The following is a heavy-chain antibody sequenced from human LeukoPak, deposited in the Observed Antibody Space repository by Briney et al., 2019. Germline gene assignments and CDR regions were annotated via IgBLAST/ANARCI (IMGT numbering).Heavy chain of an antibody. Sequence: GGSLRLSCAASGFTFSSYAMSWVRQAPGKGLEWVSAISGSGGSTYYADSVKGGFTISRDNSKNTLYLQMNSLRAEDTAVYYCAKGRWGGGSGKYFDLWGRGTLVTVSS. V-gene: IGHV3-23*01. J-gene: IGHJ2*01. CDR1: GFTFSSYA. CDR2: ISGSGGST. CDR3: AKGRWGGGSGKYFDL. D-gene: IGHD2-21*01.